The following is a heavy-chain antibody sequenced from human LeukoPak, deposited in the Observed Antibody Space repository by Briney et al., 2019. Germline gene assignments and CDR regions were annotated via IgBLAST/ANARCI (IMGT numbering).Heavy chain of an antibody. CDR3: ARKTDSGGSGNF. D-gene: IGHD3-22*01. J-gene: IGHJ4*02. CDR2: ISGSGGST. Sequence: SGGSLRLSCAASGFTFSSYAMSWVRQAPGKGLEWVSAISGSGGSTYYADSVKGRFTISRDNSKNTLYLQMNSLRAEDTAVYYCARKTDSGGSGNFWGQGTLVTVSS. V-gene: IGHV3-23*01. CDR1: GFTFSSYA.